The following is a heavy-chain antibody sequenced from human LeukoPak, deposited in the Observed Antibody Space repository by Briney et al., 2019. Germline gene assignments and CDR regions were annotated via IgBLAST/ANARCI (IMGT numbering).Heavy chain of an antibody. J-gene: IGHJ4*02. D-gene: IGHD3-9*01. CDR3: ASDSGGSYYDILTGYNY. CDR1: GGTFSSYA. Sequence: ASVKVSCKASGGTFSSYAISWVRQAPGQGLKWMGGIIPIFGTANYAQKFQGRVTITADESTSTAYMELSSLRSEDTAVYYCASDSGGSYYDILTGYNYWGQGTLVTVSS. V-gene: IGHV1-69*13. CDR2: IIPIFGTA.